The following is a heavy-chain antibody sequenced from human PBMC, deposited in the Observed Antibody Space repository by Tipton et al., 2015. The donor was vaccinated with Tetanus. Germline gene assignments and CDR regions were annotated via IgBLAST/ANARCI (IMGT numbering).Heavy chain of an antibody. V-gene: IGHV4-31*03. CDR2: INYSGST. D-gene: IGHD1-26*01. CDR3: ARDVGGHYYFDF. CDR1: GASISSGGYF. J-gene: IGHJ4*02. Sequence: TLSLTCTVSGASISSGGYFWSWIRQHPGKGLEWIGYINYSGSTYFNPSLKSRVTISADMPENQFSLRLTSVTAADTAVYYCARDVGGHYYFDFWGQGSLVTVSS.